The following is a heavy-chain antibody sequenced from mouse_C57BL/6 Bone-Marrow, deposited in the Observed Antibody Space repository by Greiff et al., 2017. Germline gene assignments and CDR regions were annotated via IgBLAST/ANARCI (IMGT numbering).Heavy chain of an antibody. Sequence: VQLQQPGAELVKPGASVKLSCKASGYTFTSYWMHWVKQRPGQGLEWIGMIHPNSGSTNYNEKFKSKATLTVDKSSSTAYMQLSSLTSEDSAVYYCARNSSGYDYAMDYWGQGTSVTVSS. V-gene: IGHV1-64*01. D-gene: IGHD3-2*02. J-gene: IGHJ4*01. CDR2: IHPNSGST. CDR3: ARNSSGYDYAMDY. CDR1: GYTFTSYW.